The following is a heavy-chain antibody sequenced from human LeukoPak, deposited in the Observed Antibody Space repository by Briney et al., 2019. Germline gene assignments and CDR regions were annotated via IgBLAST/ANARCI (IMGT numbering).Heavy chain of an antibody. J-gene: IGHJ4*02. CDR3: ASANYDIREGYFDY. V-gene: IGHV1-69*04. CDR1: GGTFSSYA. D-gene: IGHD3-9*01. Sequence: GASVKVSCKASGGTFSSYAISWVRQAPGQGLEWMGRIIPIIGIINYAQKFQDRVTITADKSTSTAYMELSSLRSEDTAVYYCASANYDIREGYFDYWGQGTLVTVSS. CDR2: IIPIIGII.